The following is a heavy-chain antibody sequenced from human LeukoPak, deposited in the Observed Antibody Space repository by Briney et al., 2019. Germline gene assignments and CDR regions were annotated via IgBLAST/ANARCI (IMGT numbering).Heavy chain of an antibody. CDR1: GFIFSGYG. V-gene: IGHV3-30*02. Sequence: PGGSLRLSCAASGFIFSGYGVHWVRQALGKGLQWVTFIRYEGSNKYYADSVKGRFTISRDNSKNTLYLQMNSLRVEDTAVYYCAKESDVAAAGIDYWGQGTLVTVSS. CDR2: IRYEGSNK. CDR3: AKESDVAAAGIDY. D-gene: IGHD6-13*01. J-gene: IGHJ4*02.